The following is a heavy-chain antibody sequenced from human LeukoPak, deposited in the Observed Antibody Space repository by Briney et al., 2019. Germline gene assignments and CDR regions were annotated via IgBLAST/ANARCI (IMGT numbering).Heavy chain of an antibody. D-gene: IGHD2-2*01. V-gene: IGHV1-18*01. CDR2: ISAYNGNT. J-gene: IGHJ4*02. CDR3: ARVGTIVVVPAAKSLDY. Sequence: GASVKVSCKASGYTFTSYGISWVRQAPGQGLEWMGWISAYNGNTNYAQKLQGRVTMTTDTSTSTAYMELRSLRSDDTAVYYCARVGTIVVVPAAKSLDYWVLGTLVTVSS. CDR1: GYTFTSYG.